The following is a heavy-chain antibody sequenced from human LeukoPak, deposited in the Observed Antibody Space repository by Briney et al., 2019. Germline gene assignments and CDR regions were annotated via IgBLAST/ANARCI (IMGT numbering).Heavy chain of an antibody. CDR2: INQDGSEK. Sequence: GGSLRLSCAASGFTFSNYWMSWVRQAPGKGLEWVAHINQDGSEKYYVDSVKGRFTISRDNAKNSLYLQMNSLRAEDTAVYYCAREVCSGGSCYHDYWGQGTLVTVSS. J-gene: IGHJ4*02. D-gene: IGHD2-15*01. V-gene: IGHV3-7*01. CDR3: AREVCSGGSCYHDY. CDR1: GFTFSNYW.